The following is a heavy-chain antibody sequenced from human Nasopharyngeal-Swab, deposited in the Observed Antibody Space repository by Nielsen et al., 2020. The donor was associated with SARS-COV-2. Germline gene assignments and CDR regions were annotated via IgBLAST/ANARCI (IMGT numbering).Heavy chain of an antibody. Sequence: GESLKISCTAPGFTLAYVMHWVRQAPGQGLEWVGVDGSSQQYAASVRGRFTLSRDSSGNIVYPQMNNLRPDDTAVYYCVREAPRDRSIGPVIPHIWCYFDLWGQGTLVTVSS. CDR1: GFTLAYV. CDR3: VREAPRDRSIGPVIPHIWCYFDL. CDR2: DGSSQ. J-gene: IGHJ4*02. D-gene: IGHD3-3*02. V-gene: IGHV3-30*14.